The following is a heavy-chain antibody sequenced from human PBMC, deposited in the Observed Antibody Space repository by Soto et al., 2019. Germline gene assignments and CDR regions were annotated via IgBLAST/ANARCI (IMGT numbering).Heavy chain of an antibody. V-gene: IGHV3-30*18. CDR1: GFTFSSFA. J-gene: IGHJ4*02. D-gene: IGHD4-17*01. CDR2: IAYDGNNK. Sequence: GGSLRLSCAASGFTFSSFAMHWVRQAPGKGLEWVALIAYDGNNKYFADSVKGRFTISRDNSKDTVYLQMDSLRPEDTAVYYCAKGTPVNGDYALDYWGQGXLVTVPS. CDR3: AKGTPVNGDYALDY.